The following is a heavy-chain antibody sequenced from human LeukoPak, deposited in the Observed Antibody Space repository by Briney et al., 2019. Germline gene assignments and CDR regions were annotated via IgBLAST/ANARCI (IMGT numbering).Heavy chain of an antibody. CDR3: SRSRITGTAPYGY. V-gene: IGHV4-38-2*01. CDR2: INHSGST. J-gene: IGHJ4*02. D-gene: IGHD1-7*01. Sequence: SETLSLTCGVSGYSISSGYYWGWIRQPPGKGLEWIGEINHSGSTNYNPSLKSRVTISVDTSKNQFSLKLSSVTDADTAVYYCSRSRITGTAPYGYWGQGTLVTVSS. CDR1: GYSISSGYY.